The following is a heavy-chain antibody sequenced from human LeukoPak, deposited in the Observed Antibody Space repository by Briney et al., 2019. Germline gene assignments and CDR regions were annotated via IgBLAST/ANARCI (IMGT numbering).Heavy chain of an antibody. CDR2: IYYTGNT. J-gene: IGHJ3*02. Sequence: SETLSLTCSVSGDSTTGYYWGWIRQPPGKGLEWIGNIYYTGNTYYNSSLKNRVTISLDTSKNQFSLKVISMTAADTAAYYCTKSDGYGLIRICGRGTMVTVSS. CDR1: GDSTTGYY. D-gene: IGHD3-10*01. V-gene: IGHV4-39*07. CDR3: TKSDGYGLIRI.